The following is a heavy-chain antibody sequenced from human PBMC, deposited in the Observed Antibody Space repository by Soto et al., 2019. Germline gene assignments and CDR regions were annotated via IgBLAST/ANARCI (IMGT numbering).Heavy chain of an antibody. CDR3: ARAPRAARPGALDI. J-gene: IGHJ3*02. CDR1: GYTFTSYG. D-gene: IGHD6-6*01. V-gene: IGHV1-18*01. CDR2: ISAYNGNT. Sequence: ASVKVSCKASGYTFTSYGISWVRQAPGQGLEWMGWISAYNGNTNYAQKLQGRVTMTTDTSTNTAYMELRSLRSDDTAVYYCARAPRAARPGALDIWGQGTMVTVSS.